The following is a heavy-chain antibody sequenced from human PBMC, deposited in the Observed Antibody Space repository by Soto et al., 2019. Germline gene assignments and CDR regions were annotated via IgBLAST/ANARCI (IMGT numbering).Heavy chain of an antibody. CDR2: IYHTGST. CDR3: ARNAVALDP. CDR1: GGSISSSNW. V-gene: IGHV4-4*02. D-gene: IGHD6-19*01. J-gene: IGHJ5*02. Sequence: QVQLQESGPGLVKPSGTLSLTCAVSGGSISSSNWWSWVRQPPEKGLEWIGEIYHTGSTNYNPSLXXRXTXXVDKSTNQFSLKLRSVTAADTAVYYCARNAVALDPWGQGTLVTVSS.